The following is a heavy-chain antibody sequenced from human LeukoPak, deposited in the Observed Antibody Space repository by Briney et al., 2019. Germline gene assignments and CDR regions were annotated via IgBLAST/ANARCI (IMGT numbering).Heavy chain of an antibody. J-gene: IGHJ5*02. D-gene: IGHD3-10*01. CDR2: MNSNSGNT. Sequence: ASVKVSCKASGYTFTSYDINWVRQATGQGLEWMGWMNSNSGNTGYAQKFQGRVTITRNTSISTAYMELSSLRSEDTAVYYCARVRSWVVRGVIIGHNWFDPWGQGTLVTVSS. CDR1: GYTFTSYD. CDR3: ARVRSWVVRGVIIGHNWFDP. V-gene: IGHV1-8*03.